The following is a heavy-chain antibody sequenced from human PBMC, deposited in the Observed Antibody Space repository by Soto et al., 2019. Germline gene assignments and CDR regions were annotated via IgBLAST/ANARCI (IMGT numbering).Heavy chain of an antibody. CDR1: GFTFTDCA. CDR2: ISGIGGST. J-gene: IGHJ4*02. Sequence: PGGSLRLSCAASGFTFTDCALSWVRQAPGKGLEWVATISGIGGSTYLADSVKGRLSISRDNSKNTVSLLMNSLRAEDTAVYFCARGSSGYISSWYYFDYWGRGTLVTVSS. V-gene: IGHV3-23*01. CDR3: ARGSSGYISSWYYFDY. D-gene: IGHD6-13*01.